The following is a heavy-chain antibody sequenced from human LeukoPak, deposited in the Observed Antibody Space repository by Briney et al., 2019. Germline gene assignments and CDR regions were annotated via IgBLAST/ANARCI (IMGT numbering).Heavy chain of an antibody. CDR3: ARGPSSGFGY. J-gene: IGHJ4*02. V-gene: IGHV4-38-2*02. D-gene: IGHD3-22*01. CDR1: GYSISSGYY. CDR2: IYHSGST. Sequence: SETLSLTCTVSGYSISSGYYWGWIRQPPGKGLEWIGSIYHSGSTYYNPSLKSRVTISVDTSKNQFSLKLSSVTAADTAVYYCARGPSSGFGYWGQGTLVTVSP.